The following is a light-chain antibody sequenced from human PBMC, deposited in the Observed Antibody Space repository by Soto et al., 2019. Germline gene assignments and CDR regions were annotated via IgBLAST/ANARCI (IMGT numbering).Light chain of an antibody. J-gene: IGKJ5*01. CDR2: GAS. CDR1: QSVSSSY. Sequence: EVMLTQSPCTLSLSTGERATLSCRASQSVSSSYLAWYQQKPGQAPRLLIYGASSRATGIPDRFSGSGSGTDFTLTISRLEPEDFAVYYCQQYGSSITFGQGTRL. CDR3: QQYGSSIT. V-gene: IGKV3-20*01.